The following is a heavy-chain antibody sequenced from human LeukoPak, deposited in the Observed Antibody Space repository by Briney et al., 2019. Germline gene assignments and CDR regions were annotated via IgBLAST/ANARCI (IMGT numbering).Heavy chain of an antibody. J-gene: IGHJ4*02. CDR1: GYTFTSYD. V-gene: IGHV1-18*01. Sequence: GASVKVSCKASGYTFTSYDINWVRQATGQGLEWMGWITTHNGSTHYAQNLQGRVTVTTDTSTSTVYMELRTLRSDDTAVYYCARTRPYDFWSGYPYWGQGTLVTVSS. CDR2: ITTHNGST. D-gene: IGHD3-3*01. CDR3: ARTRPYDFWSGYPY.